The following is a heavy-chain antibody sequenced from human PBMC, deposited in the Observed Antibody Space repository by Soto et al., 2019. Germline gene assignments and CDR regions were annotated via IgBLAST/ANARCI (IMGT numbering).Heavy chain of an antibody. D-gene: IGHD6-19*01. CDR1: GFTFSSSA. CDR2: ISGSGGST. V-gene: IGHV3-23*01. Sequence: LRLSCAASGFTFSSSAMSWVRQAPGKGLEWVSAISGSGGSTYYADSVKGRFTISRDNSKNTLYLQMNSLRAEDTAVYYCAKDWLVDYYYGMDVWGQGTTVTVSS. CDR3: AKDWLVDYYYGMDV. J-gene: IGHJ6*02.